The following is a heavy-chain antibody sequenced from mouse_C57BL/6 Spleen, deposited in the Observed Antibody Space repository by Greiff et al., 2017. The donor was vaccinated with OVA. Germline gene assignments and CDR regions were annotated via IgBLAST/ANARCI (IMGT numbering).Heavy chain of an antibody. D-gene: IGHD1-1*01. J-gene: IGHJ1*03. V-gene: IGHV1-18*01. CDR3: ARAGSGDCYFDV. CDR1: GYTFTDYN. Sequence: VQLKESGPELVKPGASVKIPCKASGYTFTDYNMDWVKQSHGKSLEWIGDINPNNGGTIYNQKFKGKATLTVDKSSSTAYMELRSLTSEDTAVYYCARAGSGDCYFDVWGKGTTVTVSS. CDR2: INPNNGGT.